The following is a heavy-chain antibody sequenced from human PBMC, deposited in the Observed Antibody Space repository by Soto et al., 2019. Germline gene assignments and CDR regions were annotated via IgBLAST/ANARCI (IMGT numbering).Heavy chain of an antibody. CDR1: GFTFNNFW. V-gene: IGHV3-74*01. CDR2: ISPDGSFT. J-gene: IGHJ5*02. D-gene: IGHD3-22*01. Sequence: GGSLRLSCAASGFTFNNFWMHWVRQAPGKGLVSVSRISPDGSFTNYADSMKGRFTISRDNARNPLYLQMDSLRGEDTAVYYCARIGKPVDRPYDEFDLWAQGTLVPVSS. CDR3: ARIGKPVDRPYDEFDL.